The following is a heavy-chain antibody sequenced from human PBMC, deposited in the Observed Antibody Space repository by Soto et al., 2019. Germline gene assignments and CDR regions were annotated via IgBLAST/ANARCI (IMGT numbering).Heavy chain of an antibody. Sequence: QITLKESGPTLVKPTQTLTLTCTVSGLSLRTTGVGVGWVRQPPGKALDWLALLYWYDDKCYIPSLKSRITTNKDIYEKKMVLTMTNMDTVDTDIYFFVQRTCGDDCLEIYSSHAYYDFDVWGKGTTVTVSS. CDR1: GLSLRTTGVG. CDR3: VQRTCGDDCLEIYSSHAYYDFDV. V-gene: IGHV2-5*01. CDR2: LYWYDDK. J-gene: IGHJ6*04. D-gene: IGHD2-21*02.